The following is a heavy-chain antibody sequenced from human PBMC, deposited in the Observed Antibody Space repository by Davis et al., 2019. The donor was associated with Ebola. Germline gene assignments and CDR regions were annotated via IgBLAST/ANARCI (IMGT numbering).Heavy chain of an antibody. V-gene: IGHV1-18*01. CDR2: INVYNGHT. Sequence: AASVKVSCKPSGYTFSGYAISWVRQAPGQGLGWIGRINVYNGHTNYAQNFQGRVTVSTDTSTSIAYMELRSLRSDDTALYYCARDATTVTTIWFDPWGQGTLVTVSS. D-gene: IGHD4-17*01. CDR3: ARDATTVTTIWFDP. J-gene: IGHJ5*02. CDR1: GYTFSGYA.